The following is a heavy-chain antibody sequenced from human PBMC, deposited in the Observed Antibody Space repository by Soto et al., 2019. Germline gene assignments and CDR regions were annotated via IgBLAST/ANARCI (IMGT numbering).Heavy chain of an antibody. V-gene: IGHV4-34*01. CDR1: GGSFSGYY. J-gene: IGHJ4*02. D-gene: IGHD3-10*01. CDR3: ARGRSYYYGSGSPHLDY. Sequence: QVQLQQWGAGLLKPSETLSLTCAVYGGSFSGYYWSWIRQPPGKGLEWIGEINHSGSTNYNPSLKSRVNISVDTSKNQFSLKLSSVTAADTAVYYCARGRSYYYGSGSPHLDYWGQGTLVTVSS. CDR2: INHSGST.